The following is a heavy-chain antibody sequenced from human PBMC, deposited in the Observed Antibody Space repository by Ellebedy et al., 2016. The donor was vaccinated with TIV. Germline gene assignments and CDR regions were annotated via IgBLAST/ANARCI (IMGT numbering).Heavy chain of an antibody. D-gene: IGHD3-10*01. CDR3: AKDLGFYGSGSHY. V-gene: IGHV3-30*18. CDR2: ISFDGTIK. J-gene: IGHJ4*02. CDR1: GFIFSSNG. Sequence: GESLKISCAASGFIFSSNGMHWVRQAPGKGLEWVAVISFDGTIKHYVDSVKGRFTISRDNSKNTLYLQMNSLRAEDTAVYYCAKDLGFYGSGSHYWGQGTLVTVSS.